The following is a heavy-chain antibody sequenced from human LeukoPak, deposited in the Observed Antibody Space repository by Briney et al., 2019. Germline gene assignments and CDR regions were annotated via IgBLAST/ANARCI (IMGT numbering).Heavy chain of an antibody. CDR2: ITSTSSTI. J-gene: IGHJ4*02. V-gene: IGHV3-48*02. CDR1: GFTFSRYS. Sequence: GGSLRLSCAASGFTFSRYSMNWVRQAPGKGLEWVSYITSTSSTIYYADSVKGRFTVSRDNAKNSLFLQMDNLRDEDTAVYYCTRIFYYETGGYYPDHWGQGTLVTVSS. CDR3: TRIFYYETGGYYPDH. D-gene: IGHD3-22*01.